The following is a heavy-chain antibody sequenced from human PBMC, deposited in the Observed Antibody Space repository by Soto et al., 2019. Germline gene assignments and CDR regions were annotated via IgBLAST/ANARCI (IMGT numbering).Heavy chain of an antibody. CDR1: GGSISSGGYY. CDR2: ISYSGST. D-gene: IGHD3-10*01. V-gene: IGHV4-30-4*01. CDR3: ASRKSSPYFDY. J-gene: IGHJ4*02. Sequence: SETLSLTCTVSGGSISSGGYYWSWIRQHPGTGLEWIGHISYSGSTYYNPSLKSRVTISVDTSKNQFSLKLSSVTAADTAVYYCASRKSSPYFDYWGQGTLVTVSS.